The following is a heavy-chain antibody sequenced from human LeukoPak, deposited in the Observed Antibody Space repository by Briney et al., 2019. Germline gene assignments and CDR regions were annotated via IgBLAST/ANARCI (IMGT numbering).Heavy chain of an antibody. CDR1: GYSFTTYW. CDR2: IYPGDSDT. CDR3: ARVREVPAAIPGFQTPWFDP. V-gene: IGHV5-51*01. D-gene: IGHD2-2*02. Sequence: GESLKISCKSSGYSFTTYWIAWVRQMPGKGLEWMGIIYPGDSDTRYSPSFQGQVTLSADKSISTAYLQWSSLKASDTAMYYCARVREVPAAIPGFQTPWFDPWGQGTLVTVSS. J-gene: IGHJ5*02.